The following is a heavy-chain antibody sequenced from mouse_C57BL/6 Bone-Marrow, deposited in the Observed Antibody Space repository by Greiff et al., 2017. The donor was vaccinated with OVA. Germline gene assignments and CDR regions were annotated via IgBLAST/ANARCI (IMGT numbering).Heavy chain of an antibody. Sequence: QVQLKQSDAELVKPGASVKISCKVSGYTFTDHTIHWMKQRPEQGLEWIGYIYPRDGSTKYNEKFKGKATLTADKSSSTAYMQLNSLTSEDSAVYFCASPLYGSSYPYYFDYWGQGTTLTVSS. CDR3: ASPLYGSSYPYYFDY. CDR1: GYTFTDHT. D-gene: IGHD1-1*01. J-gene: IGHJ2*01. CDR2: IYPRDGST. V-gene: IGHV1-78*01.